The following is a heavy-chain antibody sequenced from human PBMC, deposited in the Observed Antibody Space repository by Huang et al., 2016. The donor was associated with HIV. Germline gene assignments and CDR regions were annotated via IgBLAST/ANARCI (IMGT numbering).Heavy chain of an antibody. CDR2: ISYDGSNK. V-gene: IGHV3-30*18. Sequence: QVQLVESGGGVVQPGRSLRLSCAASGFTLSSYGMHGVRKAPGKGVEWGAVISYDGSNKYYADSVKGRFTISRDNSKNTLYLQMNSLRAEDTAVYYCAKDAIVGAQSGPDYWGQGTLVTVSS. CDR1: GFTLSSYG. J-gene: IGHJ4*02. CDR3: AKDAIVGAQSGPDY. D-gene: IGHD1-26*01.